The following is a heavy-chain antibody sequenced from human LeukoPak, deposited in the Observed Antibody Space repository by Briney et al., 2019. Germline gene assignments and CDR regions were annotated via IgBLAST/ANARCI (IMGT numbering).Heavy chain of an antibody. CDR2: IYYSGST. CDR1: GDSMRNYY. CDR3: ARDGRGFLRFDY. J-gene: IGHJ4*02. Sequence: ASETLSLTCSVSGDSMRNYYRSWIQQSPGKGLEWIGYIYYSGSTNYNPSLKSRVTISVDTSKDQFSLKLTSVTATDTAMYYCARDGRGFLRFDYWGQGTLVTVSS. D-gene: IGHD1-26*01. V-gene: IGHV4-59*01.